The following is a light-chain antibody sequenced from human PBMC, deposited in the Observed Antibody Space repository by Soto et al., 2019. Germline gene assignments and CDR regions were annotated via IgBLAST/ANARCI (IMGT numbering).Light chain of an antibody. V-gene: IGLV4-60*02. CDR3: ETWDSKLWV. CDR2: LEGSGSY. Sequence: QSVLTQSSSASASLGSSVKLTCTLSSGHSSYIIAWHQQQPGKAPRYLMKLEGSGSYNKGSGVPDRFSGSSSGADRYLTISNLHFEDEADYYCETWDSKLWVFGGGTKLTVL. CDR1: SGHSSYI. J-gene: IGLJ3*02.